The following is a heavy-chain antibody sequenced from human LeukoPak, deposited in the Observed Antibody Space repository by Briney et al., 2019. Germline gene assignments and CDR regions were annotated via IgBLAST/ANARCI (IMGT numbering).Heavy chain of an antibody. CDR3: TRDRGPYSRGEAGFDS. V-gene: IGHV3-74*01. Sequence: PGGSLRLSCAASGFTFSSLWMHWVRQAPGKGLVWVSRINGDGSSTSYADSVKGRFTTSRDNAKNTLYLQMNSLRVEDTAVYYCTRDRGPYSRGEAGFDSWGQGTLVTVSS. CDR1: GFTFSSLW. D-gene: IGHD3-10*01. J-gene: IGHJ4*02. CDR2: INGDGSST.